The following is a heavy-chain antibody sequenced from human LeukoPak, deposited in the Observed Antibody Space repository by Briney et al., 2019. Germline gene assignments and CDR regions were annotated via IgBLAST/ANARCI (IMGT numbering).Heavy chain of an antibody. J-gene: IGHJ5*02. CDR1: GLTFSSYA. CDR3: AKARGYSSSSENNWFDP. Sequence: GGSLRLSCTASGLTFSSYAMNWVRQAPGKGLEWVSASGSGESTYYADSVKGRFTISRENSKSTLYLQMNSLRAEDTALYYCAKARGYSSSSENNWFDPWGQGTLVTVSS. CDR2: SGSGEST. V-gene: IGHV3-23*01. D-gene: IGHD6-6*01.